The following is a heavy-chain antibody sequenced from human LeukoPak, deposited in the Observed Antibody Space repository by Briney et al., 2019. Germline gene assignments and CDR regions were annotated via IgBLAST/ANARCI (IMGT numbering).Heavy chain of an antibody. CDR2: ISAYNGNT. Sequence: GASVKVSCKASGYTFTSYGISWVRQAPGQGLEWMGWISAYNGNTNYAQKLQGRVTMTTDTSTSTAYMELRSLRSEDTAVYYCARDRYGDYSGWYFDLWGRGTLVTVSS. D-gene: IGHD4-17*01. CDR1: GYTFTSYG. V-gene: IGHV1-18*01. CDR3: ARDRYGDYSGWYFDL. J-gene: IGHJ2*01.